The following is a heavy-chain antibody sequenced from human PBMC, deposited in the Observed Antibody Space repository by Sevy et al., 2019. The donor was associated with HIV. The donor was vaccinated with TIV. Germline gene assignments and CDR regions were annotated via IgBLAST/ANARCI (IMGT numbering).Heavy chain of an antibody. CDR2: ISYDGSRK. CDR1: GFTFDSYA. Sequence: GGSLRLSCAASGFTFDSYAMHWVRQAPGKGLEWLAFISYDGSRKYYADSVKGRFTISRDNSKNTLFMQVNSLRAEDTALYYCARERDRQSLNVWGQGTMVTVSS. CDR3: ARERDRQSLNV. J-gene: IGHJ3*01. V-gene: IGHV3-30-3*01.